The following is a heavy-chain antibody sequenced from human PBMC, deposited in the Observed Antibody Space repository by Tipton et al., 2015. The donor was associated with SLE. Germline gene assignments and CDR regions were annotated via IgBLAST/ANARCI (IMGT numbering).Heavy chain of an antibody. CDR3: ARGRLRGVGWFDP. CDR1: GYSITSGYY. CDR2: IYHSGST. D-gene: IGHD1-26*01. Sequence: TLSLTCTVSGYSITSGYYWGWIRQPPGKGLEWIGSIYHSGSTYYNPSLKSRVTISVDTSKNQFSLKLSSVTAADTAVYYCARGRLRGVGWFDPWGQGTLVTVSS. J-gene: IGHJ5*02. V-gene: IGHV4-38-2*02.